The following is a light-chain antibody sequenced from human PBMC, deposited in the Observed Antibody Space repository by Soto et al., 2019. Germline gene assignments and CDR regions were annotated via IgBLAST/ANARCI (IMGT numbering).Light chain of an antibody. Sequence: QSPSTLSASVGDTVTVTCRASQSVSGWLAWYQQKPGKAPKLLIFDASTLESGVPSRFSGSGSGTDFTLTISSLQPDDFATYYCQHYNSYSEAFGQGTKVDIK. CDR1: QSVSGW. CDR2: DAS. J-gene: IGKJ1*01. CDR3: QHYNSYSEA. V-gene: IGKV1-5*01.